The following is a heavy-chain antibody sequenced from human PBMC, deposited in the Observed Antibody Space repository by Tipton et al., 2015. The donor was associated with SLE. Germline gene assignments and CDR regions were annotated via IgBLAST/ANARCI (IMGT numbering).Heavy chain of an antibody. CDR3: ARGFFHDYWSAEQGRKSFYFDN. CDR2: THYSGST. D-gene: IGHD3-3*01. Sequence: LRLSCTVSGGSIGSSSYYWGWIRQPPGKGLEWIGTTHYSGSTFYNPSLKSRVTISVDMSKNQFSVKLTAVTAADTAMYFCARGFFHDYWSAEQGRKSFYFDNWGQGALVTVSS. J-gene: IGHJ4*02. V-gene: IGHV4-39*07. CDR1: GGSIGSSSYY.